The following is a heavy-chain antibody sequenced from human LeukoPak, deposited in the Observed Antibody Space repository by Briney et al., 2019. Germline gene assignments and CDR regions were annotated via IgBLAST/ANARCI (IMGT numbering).Heavy chain of an antibody. J-gene: IGHJ5*02. CDR3: ARVDRITMVRGVNWFDP. CDR2: VSAYNGNT. D-gene: IGHD3-10*01. Sequence: ASVKVSCKASGYTFTSYGISWVRQAPGQGLEWMGWVSAYNGNTNYAQKLQGRVTMTTDTSTSTAYMELRSLRSDDTAVYYCARVDRITMVRGVNWFDPWGQGTLVTVSS. CDR1: GYTFTSYG. V-gene: IGHV1-18*01.